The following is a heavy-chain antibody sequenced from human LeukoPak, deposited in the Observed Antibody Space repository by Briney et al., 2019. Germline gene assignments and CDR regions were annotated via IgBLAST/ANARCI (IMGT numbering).Heavy chain of an antibody. D-gene: IGHD6-6*01. V-gene: IGHV4-59*01. J-gene: IGHJ4*02. CDR1: GGSIISYY. CDR2: IYYSGST. CDR3: ARGQLVSRAMDY. Sequence: SETLSLTCTVSGGSIISYYWSWIRQPPGKGLEWIGYIYYSGSTNYNPSLKSRVTISVDTSKNQFSLKLSSVTAADTAVYYCARGQLVSRAMDYWGQGTLATVSS.